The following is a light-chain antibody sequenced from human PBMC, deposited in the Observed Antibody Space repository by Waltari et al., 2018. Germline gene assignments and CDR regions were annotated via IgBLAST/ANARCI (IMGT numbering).Light chain of an antibody. CDR2: ETT. Sequence: QSAWTQLVSVSGSPGPSISISCSGTTGDVQIYTLLSWYQQHPGKPPQLLISETTKRPSVVSDRFSGSKSGNTAYLTIYGLQSEDEADYYCCSYAGLGIYVFGTGTKVTVL. J-gene: IGLJ1*01. CDR3: CSYAGLGIYV. V-gene: IGLV2-23*01. CDR1: TGDVQIYTL.